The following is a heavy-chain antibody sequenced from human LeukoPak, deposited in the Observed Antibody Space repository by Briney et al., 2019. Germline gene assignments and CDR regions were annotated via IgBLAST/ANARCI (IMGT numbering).Heavy chain of an antibody. CDR1: GFTFSNYG. V-gene: IGHV3-30*02. D-gene: IGHD3-22*01. Sequence: GGSLRLSCAASGFTFSNYGMHWVRQAPGKGLEWVAFIRYDGSNKYFADSLKGRFTISRDNSKNTLYLQMNSLRAEDTAVYYCAKGPSAPHDYYDSGEAFDIWGQGTMVTVSS. CDR2: IRYDGSNK. J-gene: IGHJ3*02. CDR3: AKGPSAPHDYYDSGEAFDI.